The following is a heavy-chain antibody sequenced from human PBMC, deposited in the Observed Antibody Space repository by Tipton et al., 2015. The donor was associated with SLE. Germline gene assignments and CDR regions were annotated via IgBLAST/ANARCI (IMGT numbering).Heavy chain of an antibody. CDR2: IYYSGST. CDR1: GGSISSHY. V-gene: IGHV4-59*11. Sequence: TLSLTCTVSGGSISSHYWSWIRQPPGKGLEWIGYIYYSGSTNYNPSLKSRVTMSVDTSKNQFSLKLSSVTAADTAVYYCARGEGSSWYALEYFQHWGQGPLVTVSS. CDR3: ARGEGSSWYALEYFQH. D-gene: IGHD6-13*01. J-gene: IGHJ1*01.